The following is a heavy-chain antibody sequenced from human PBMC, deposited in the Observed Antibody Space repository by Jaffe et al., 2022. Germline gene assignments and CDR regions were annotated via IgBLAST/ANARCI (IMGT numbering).Heavy chain of an antibody. J-gene: IGHJ3*02. CDR1: GYTFTGYY. CDR2: INPNSGGT. V-gene: IGHV1-2*06. Sequence: QVQLVQSGAEVKKPGASVKVSCKASGYTFTGYYMHWVRQAPGQGLEWMGRINPNSGGTNYAQKFQGRVTMTRDTSISTAYMELSRLRSDDTAVYYCARDADSSSWYLFYAFDIWGQGTMVTVSS. CDR3: ARDADSSSWYLFYAFDI. D-gene: IGHD6-13*01.